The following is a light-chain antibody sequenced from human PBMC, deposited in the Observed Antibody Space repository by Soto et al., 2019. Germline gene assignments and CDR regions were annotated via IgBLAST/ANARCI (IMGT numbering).Light chain of an antibody. CDR3: AAWDDSLNAVL. J-gene: IGLJ2*01. CDR2: SDN. Sequence: QSVLTQPPSASGTPGQRVTISCSGSSSNIGSNTVNWYQQLPETAPKLLMYSDNQRPSGVPDRFSGSKSGTSASLAISGLQSEDEADYYCAAWDDSLNAVLFGGGTQLTVL. CDR1: SSNIGSNT. V-gene: IGLV1-44*01.